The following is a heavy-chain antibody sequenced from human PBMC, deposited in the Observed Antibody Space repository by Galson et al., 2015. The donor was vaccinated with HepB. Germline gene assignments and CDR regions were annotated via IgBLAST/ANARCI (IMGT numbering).Heavy chain of an antibody. CDR1: GYTLTELS. D-gene: IGHD6-19*01. CDR2: FDPEDGET. CDR3: ATGEAVAGQWERGEYYFDY. Sequence: SVKVSCKVSGYTLTELSMHWVRQAPGKGLEWMGGFDPEDGETIYAQKFQGRVTMTEDTSTDTAYMELSSLRSEDTAVYYCATGEAVAGQWERGEYYFDYWGQGTLVTVSS. J-gene: IGHJ4*02. V-gene: IGHV1-24*01.